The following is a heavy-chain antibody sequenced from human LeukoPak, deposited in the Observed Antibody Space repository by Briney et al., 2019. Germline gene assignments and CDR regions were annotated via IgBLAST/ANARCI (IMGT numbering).Heavy chain of an antibody. D-gene: IGHD3-22*01. CDR2: IIPILGIA. CDR1: GGTFGSYA. J-gene: IGHJ4*02. Sequence: GASVKVSCKASGGTFGSYAISWVRQAPGQGLEWMGRIIPILGIANYAQKFQGRVTITADKSTSTAYMELSSPRSEDTAVYYCARGLLNYDSSGYYQEIFIDYWGQGTLVTVSS. CDR3: ARGLLNYDSSGYYQEIFIDY. V-gene: IGHV1-69*04.